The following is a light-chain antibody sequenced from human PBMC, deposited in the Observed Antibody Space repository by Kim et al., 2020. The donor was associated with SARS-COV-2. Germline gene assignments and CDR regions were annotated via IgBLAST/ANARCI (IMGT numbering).Light chain of an antibody. CDR2: RNN. V-gene: IGLV1-47*01. CDR1: SSNIGSNY. Sequence: TVTISCSGSSSNIGSNYVYWYQQLPGTAPKLLIYRNNQRPSGVPDRFSGSKSGTSASLAISGLRSEDEADYYCAAWDDSLSVNWVFGGGTQLTVL. CDR3: AAWDDSLSVNWV. J-gene: IGLJ3*02.